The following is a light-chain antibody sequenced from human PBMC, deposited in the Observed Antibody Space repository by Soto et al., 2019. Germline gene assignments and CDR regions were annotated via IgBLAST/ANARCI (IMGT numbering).Light chain of an antibody. CDR2: GAS. V-gene: IGKV3-20*01. CDR1: QNVRGDS. CDR3: QQYGGSPET. J-gene: IGKJ1*01. Sequence: ILLTQSPGTLSLSPGEGATLSCRASQNVRGDSLVWYQHKPGQAPRVLIYGASTRATGVPVRFSGSGSGTDFTLTITRLEPEDCAMYYCQQYGGSPETFGQGTKVDIK.